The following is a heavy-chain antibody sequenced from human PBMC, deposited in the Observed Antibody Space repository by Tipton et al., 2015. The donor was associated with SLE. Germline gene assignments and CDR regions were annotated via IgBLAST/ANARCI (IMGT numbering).Heavy chain of an antibody. CDR3: ARVLIPYYGMDV. Sequence: SLRLSCAASGFTFSNYAMHWVRQAPGKGLEWVAVMSYDGSNKYYADSVKGRFTISRDNSKNTLYLQMNSLRAEDTAVYYCARVLIPYYGMDVWGQGTTVTVSS. CDR2: MSYDGSNK. J-gene: IGHJ6*02. V-gene: IGHV3-30*04. D-gene: IGHD3-16*01. CDR1: GFTFSNYA.